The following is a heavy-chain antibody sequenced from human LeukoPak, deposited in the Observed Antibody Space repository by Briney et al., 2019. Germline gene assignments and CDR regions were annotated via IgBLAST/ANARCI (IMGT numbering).Heavy chain of an antibody. CDR1: GFTFDDYG. D-gene: IGHD3-22*01. Sequence: PGGSLRLSCAASGFTFDDYGMSWVRQAPGKGLEWVSGINWNGGSTGYADSVKGRFTISRDNAMNSLYLQMNSLRAEDTALYYCARDRAPLYYYDSSGYAFDIWGQGTMVTVSS. V-gene: IGHV3-20*04. CDR3: ARDRAPLYYYDSSGYAFDI. J-gene: IGHJ3*02. CDR2: INWNGGST.